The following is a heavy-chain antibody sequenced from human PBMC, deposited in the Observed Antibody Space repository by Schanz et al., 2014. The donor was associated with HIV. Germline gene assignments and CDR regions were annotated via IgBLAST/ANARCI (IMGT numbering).Heavy chain of an antibody. V-gene: IGHV3-23*01. CDR3: AQEEVPNDC. Sequence: EVQLLESGGGLVQPGGSLRLSCVTSGFTFRDYAMSWVRQAPGKGLEWVSAISISGTTTYYADSVRGRFTISRDNSKNTVYLHMSSLRVEDTAVYYCAQEEVPNDCWGQGTLVTVSS. CDR1: GFTFRDYA. CDR2: ISISGTTT. J-gene: IGHJ4*02.